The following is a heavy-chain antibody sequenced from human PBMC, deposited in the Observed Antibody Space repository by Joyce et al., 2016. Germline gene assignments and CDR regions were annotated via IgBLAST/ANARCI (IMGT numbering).Heavy chain of an antibody. J-gene: IGHJ4*02. Sequence: QVQLQESGPGLVKPSQTLSLTCTVSGGSISSGGSYWNWIRQPAGRGLEWIGRIYSPGSTNYIPSLETRVTISIDTSKNQFSLKLTSVTATDTAVYYCARETADFGTYVGGSYRYQRGMGFDDWGQGTLVTVSS. CDR1: GGSISSGGSY. V-gene: IGHV4-61*02. D-gene: IGHD3-16*02. CDR3: ARETADFGTYVGGSYRYQRGMGFDD. CDR2: IYSPGST.